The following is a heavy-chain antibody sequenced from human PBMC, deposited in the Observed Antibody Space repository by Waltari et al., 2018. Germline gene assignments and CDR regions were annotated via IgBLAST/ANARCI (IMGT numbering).Heavy chain of an antibody. CDR3: AKDAYDVLTPRAFDI. D-gene: IGHD3-9*01. CDR2: VRGSGETT. CDR1: GFRFKNYA. Sequence: EMKLLESGGGLVQPGGSLRLSCAASGFRFKNYAMAWVRQAPGKGREWVSGVRGSGETTYYADSVKGRFTISRDSSENTLDLQMSGLTAADTAIYYCAKDAYDVLTPRAFDIWGQGTMVTVSS. V-gene: IGHV3-23*01. J-gene: IGHJ3*02.